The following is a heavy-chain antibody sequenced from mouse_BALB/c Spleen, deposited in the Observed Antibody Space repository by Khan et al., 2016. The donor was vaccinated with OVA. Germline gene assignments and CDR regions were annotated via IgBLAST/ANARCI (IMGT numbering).Heavy chain of an antibody. V-gene: IGHV3-6*02. CDR1: GYLITSGCY. Sequence: VQLQESGPGLVKPSQSLSLTCSVTGYLITSGCYWNWIRQFPGNKLEWMGHISYAGNNNYNPSLKNRISITRDPSKNQFFLRLNSVTTEDTATYYCARDEGYYYGDYVDYWGQGTTLTVSS. CDR2: ISYAGNN. D-gene: IGHD1-1*01. CDR3: ARDEGYYYGDYVDY. J-gene: IGHJ2*01.